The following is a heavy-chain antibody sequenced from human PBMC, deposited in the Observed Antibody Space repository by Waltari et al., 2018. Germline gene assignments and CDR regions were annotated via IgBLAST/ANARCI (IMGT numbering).Heavy chain of an antibody. CDR3: ARETSYNFDY. V-gene: IGHV3-48*04. Sequence: EVQLVESGGGLVQPGGSLRLSCAASGFTFSSYSINWVRQAPGKGLEWVSYISSSSSTIYYADSVKARFTISRDNAKNSLYLQMNSLRAEDTAVYYCARETSYNFDYWGQGTLVTVSS. J-gene: IGHJ4*02. D-gene: IGHD2-2*01. CDR1: GFTFSSYS. CDR2: ISSSSSTI.